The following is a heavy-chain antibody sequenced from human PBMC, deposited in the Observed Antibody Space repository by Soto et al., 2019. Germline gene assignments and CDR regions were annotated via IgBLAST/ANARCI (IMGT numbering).Heavy chain of an antibody. CDR3: AKDRGGRYYIFDY. CDR1: GFTFSVYG. V-gene: IGHV3-30*18. D-gene: IGHD1-26*01. CDR2: ISYDGSNK. Sequence: GSLRLSCAASGFTFSVYGMHWVRQAPGKGLEWVAVISYDGSNKYYADSVKGRFTVSRDNSKNTLYLQMNSLRPEDTAVYYCAKDRGGRYYIFDYWGQGTLVTVSS. J-gene: IGHJ4*02.